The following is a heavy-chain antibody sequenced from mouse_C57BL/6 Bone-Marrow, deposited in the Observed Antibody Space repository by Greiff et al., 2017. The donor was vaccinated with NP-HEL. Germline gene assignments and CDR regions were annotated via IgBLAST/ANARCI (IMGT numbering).Heavy chain of an antibody. CDR2: IYPGDGDT. Sequence: VQLQQSGPELVKPGASVKISCKASGYAFSSSWMNWVKQRPGKGLEWIGRIYPGDGDTNYNGKFKGKATLTADKSSSTAYMQLSSLTSEDSAVYFCARRANWDYDYWGQGTTLTVSS. CDR1: GYAFSSSW. V-gene: IGHV1-82*01. J-gene: IGHJ2*01. D-gene: IGHD4-1*01. CDR3: ARRANWDYDY.